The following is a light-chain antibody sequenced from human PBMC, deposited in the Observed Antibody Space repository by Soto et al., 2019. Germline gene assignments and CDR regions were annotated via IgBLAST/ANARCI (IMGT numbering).Light chain of an antibody. CDR2: GAS. CDR1: QSVSST. J-gene: IGKJ1*01. CDR3: QYYGTSPKP. V-gene: IGKV3-15*01. Sequence: EILLTQYQATLSVSPGQRSSLXWRASQSVSSTLAWYQQKPGQAPRLLIYGASTRATGIPARFSGSGSGTDFTLTISRLEPEDFAVYYCQYYGTSPKPFGQGTKVDIK.